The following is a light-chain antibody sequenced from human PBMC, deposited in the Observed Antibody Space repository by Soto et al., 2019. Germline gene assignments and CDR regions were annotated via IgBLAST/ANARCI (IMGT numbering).Light chain of an antibody. Sequence: QSVLTQPASVSGSPGQSITISCTGTSSDLAIYNYVSWYQQQPGKAPKLMIYQVTNRPSGVSNRFSGSRSGNTASLTISGLQAEDEADYYCSSYTDNSNYVFGTGTKLTVL. CDR1: SSDLAIYNY. CDR3: SSYTDNSNYV. J-gene: IGLJ1*01. CDR2: QVT. V-gene: IGLV2-14*01.